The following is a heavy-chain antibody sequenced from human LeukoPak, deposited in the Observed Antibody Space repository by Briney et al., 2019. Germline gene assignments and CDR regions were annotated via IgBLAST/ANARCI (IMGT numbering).Heavy chain of an antibody. CDR3: ATPRSLICSSGCGAFDI. Sequence: SVKVSCKASGGTFSSYAISWVRQAPGQGLEWMGRIIPILGTANYAQKFQGGVTITTDESTSTAYMELSSLRSEDTAVYYCATPRSLICSSGCGAFDIWGQGTMVTVSS. D-gene: IGHD6-19*01. CDR2: IIPILGTA. V-gene: IGHV1-69*11. CDR1: GGTFSSYA. J-gene: IGHJ3*02.